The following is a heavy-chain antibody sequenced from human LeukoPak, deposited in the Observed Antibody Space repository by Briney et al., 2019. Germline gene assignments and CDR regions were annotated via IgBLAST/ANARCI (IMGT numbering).Heavy chain of an antibody. CDR1: GFTFSDYY. Sequence: GGSLRLSCAASGFTFSDYYMSWIRQAPGKGLEWVSYISSSGSTIYYADSVKGRFTISRDNAKNSLYLQMNSLKTEDTAVYYCTRRTDRRGSPDDYWGQGTLVTVSS. CDR3: TRRTDRRGSPDDY. V-gene: IGHV3-11*01. CDR2: ISSSGSTI. J-gene: IGHJ4*02. D-gene: IGHD1-26*01.